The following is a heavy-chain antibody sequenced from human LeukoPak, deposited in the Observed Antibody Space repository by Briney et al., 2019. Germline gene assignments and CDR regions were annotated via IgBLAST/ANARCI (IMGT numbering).Heavy chain of an antibody. Sequence: SETLSLTCTVSGGSISSSSYYWGWIRQPPGKGLEWIGSIYYSGSTYYNPSLKSRVTISVDTSKNQFSLKLSSVTAADTAVYYCASNIAAASMRFDPWGQGTLVTVSS. CDR3: ASNIAAASMRFDP. D-gene: IGHD6-13*01. CDR2: IYYSGST. V-gene: IGHV4-39*07. J-gene: IGHJ5*02. CDR1: GGSISSSSYY.